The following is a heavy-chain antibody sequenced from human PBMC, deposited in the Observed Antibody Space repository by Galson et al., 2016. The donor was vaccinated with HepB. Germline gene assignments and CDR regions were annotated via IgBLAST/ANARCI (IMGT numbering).Heavy chain of an antibody. J-gene: IGHJ4*02. D-gene: IGHD5-12*01. CDR1: GFTFSSYG. CDR3: ATNIVASADC. CDR2: ISYDRSNR. Sequence: SLRLSCAASGFTFSSYGIHWVRQAPGKGLEWVAVISYDRSNRYYADSVKGRFTISRDNSKNTLYLQMNSLRAEDTAVYYCATNIVASADCWGQGTLVTVSS. V-gene: IGHV3-30*03.